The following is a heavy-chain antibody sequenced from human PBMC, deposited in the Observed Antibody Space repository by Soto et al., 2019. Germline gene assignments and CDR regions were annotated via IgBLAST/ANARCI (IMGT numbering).Heavy chain of an antibody. CDR2: ISAYNGNT. J-gene: IGHJ4*02. Sequence: ASVKVSCKASGYTFTSYGISWVRQAPGQGLEWMGWISAYNGNTNYAQKLQGRVTMTTDTSTSTAYIELRSLRSDDTAVYYCARDPVVRGVIITEDYWGQGTLVTSPQ. CDR1: GYTFTSYG. V-gene: IGHV1-18*01. D-gene: IGHD3-10*01. CDR3: ARDPVVRGVIITEDY.